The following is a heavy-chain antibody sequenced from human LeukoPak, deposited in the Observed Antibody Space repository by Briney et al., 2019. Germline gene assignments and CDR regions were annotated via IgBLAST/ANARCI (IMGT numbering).Heavy chain of an antibody. D-gene: IGHD3-10*01. CDR3: AGQRARFGEWAFES. J-gene: IGHJ4*02. V-gene: IGHV4-39*01. Sequence: SETLSLTCTVSGGSINIANYFWAWIRQPPGKGLEWIGSINYGGTTYYNPSLNSRVTISVDTSKNQFSLKLSSVTAVDTAVFYCAGQRARFGEWAFESWGQGTLVTDSS. CDR2: INYGGTT. CDR1: GGSINIANYF.